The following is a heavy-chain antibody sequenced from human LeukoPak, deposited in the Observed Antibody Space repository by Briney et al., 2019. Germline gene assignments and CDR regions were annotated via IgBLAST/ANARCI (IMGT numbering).Heavy chain of an antibody. CDR3: VRSSGSLNYNYYGMDV. CDR1: GFSFSTHA. V-gene: IGHV3-64D*06. Sequence: GGSLRLSCSASGFSFSTHAMHWVRQAPGKGQEYVSTINSHGGSTYYADSVRGRFTISRDDSKNTLSLQMSSLRPEDTALYYCVRSSGSLNYNYYGMDVWGQGTTITVSS. D-gene: IGHD6-19*01. CDR2: INSHGGST. J-gene: IGHJ6*02.